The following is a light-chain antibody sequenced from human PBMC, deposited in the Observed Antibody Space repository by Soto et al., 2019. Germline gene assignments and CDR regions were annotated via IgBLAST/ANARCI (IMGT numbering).Light chain of an antibody. J-gene: IGLJ1*01. V-gene: IGLV2-14*01. CDR2: EVT. CDR3: TSYTSNTALV. Sequence: QSALTKPASASGSPGESLTISCPGTSSYIGSHDYVSWYQHHPGKAPKLIIYEVTNRPSGVSDRFSGSKSGSTASLTISGLQAEDEADYHCTSYTSNTALVLGTGTKGNVL. CDR1: SSYIGSHDY.